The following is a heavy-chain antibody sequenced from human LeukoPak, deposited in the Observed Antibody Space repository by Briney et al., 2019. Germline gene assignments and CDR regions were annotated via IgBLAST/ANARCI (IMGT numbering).Heavy chain of an antibody. V-gene: IGHV4-34*01. CDR2: INHSGST. J-gene: IGHJ4*02. CDR3: ARGIGFDY. CDR1: GGSFSGYY. Sequence: SETLSLTCAVYGGSFSGYYWSWIRQPPGKGLEWTGEINHSGSTNYNPSLKSRVTISVDTSKNQFSLKLSSVTAADTAVYYCARGIGFDYWGQGTLVTVSS. D-gene: IGHD3-10*01.